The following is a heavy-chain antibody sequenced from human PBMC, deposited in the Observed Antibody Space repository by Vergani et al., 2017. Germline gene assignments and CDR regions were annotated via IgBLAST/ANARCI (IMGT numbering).Heavy chain of an antibody. J-gene: IGHJ6*02. V-gene: IGHV4-61*02. D-gene: IGHD6-13*01. Sequence: QVQLQESGPGLVRPSQTLSLTCTVSGGSISSGSYYWSWFRQPAGKGLDWIGRFYTGGSTSHNPSLKSRVTISVDTSKNQFSLQLSSVTAADTAVYYCARDPLYSTTWPFLLLDMDVWGQGTTVTGSS. CDR3: ARDPLYSTTWPFLLLDMDV. CDR1: GGSISSGSYY. CDR2: FYTGGST.